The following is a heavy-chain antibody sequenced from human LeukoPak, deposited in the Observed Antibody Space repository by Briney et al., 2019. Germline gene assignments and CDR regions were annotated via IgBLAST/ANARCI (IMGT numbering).Heavy chain of an antibody. CDR3: ARDSIHRFDSGYEFDY. V-gene: IGHV4-59*01. J-gene: IGHJ4*02. Sequence: SETLSLTCTVSGGSISSYYWSWIRQPPGKGLEWIGYIYYSGSTNYNPSLKSRVTISVDTSKNQFSLKLSSVTAADTAVYYCARDSIHRFDSGYEFDYWGQGTLVTVSS. CDR1: GGSISSYY. D-gene: IGHD5-12*01. CDR2: IYYSGST.